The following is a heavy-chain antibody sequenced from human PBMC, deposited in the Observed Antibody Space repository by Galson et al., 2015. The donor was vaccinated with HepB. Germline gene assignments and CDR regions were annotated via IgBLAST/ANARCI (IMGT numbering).Heavy chain of an antibody. CDR2: ISYDGSNQ. V-gene: IGHV3-30*18. Sequence: SLRLSCAASGFTFSTYGMHWVRQAPGRGLEWVTVISYDGSNQHNADSVKGRFTISRDNSKNTLYLQMNSLRAEDTAVYYCAEPLWSSDYYYYMDVWGKGTTVTVSS. D-gene: IGHD3-10*01. CDR1: GFTFSTYG. J-gene: IGHJ6*03. CDR3: AEPLWSSDYYYYMDV.